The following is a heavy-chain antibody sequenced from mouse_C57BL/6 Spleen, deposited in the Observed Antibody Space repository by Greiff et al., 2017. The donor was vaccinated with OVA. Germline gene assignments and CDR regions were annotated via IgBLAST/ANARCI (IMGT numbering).Heavy chain of an antibody. V-gene: IGHV1-42*01. CDR1: GYSFTGYY. CDR2: INPSTGGT. D-gene: IGHD2-3*01. J-gene: IGHJ4*01. Sequence: EVQLQQSGPELVKPGASVKISCKASGYSFTGYYMNWVKQSPEKSLEWIGEINPSTGGTTYNQKFKAKAKLPVDKSSSTAYMQLKSLTSEDAAVYYCARRWLLSLYAMDYWGQGTSVTVAS. CDR3: ARRWLLSLYAMDY.